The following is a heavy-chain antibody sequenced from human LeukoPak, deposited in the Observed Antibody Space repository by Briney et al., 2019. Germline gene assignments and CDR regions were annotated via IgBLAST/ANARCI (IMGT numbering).Heavy chain of an antibody. Sequence: GGSLRLSCAASGFTFDDYAMHWVRQAPGKGLEWVSGISWNSGSIGYADSVKGRFTISRDNAKNSLYLQMNSLRAEDTALYYCARDDSSGWYAWPSNAFDIWGQGTMVTVSS. V-gene: IGHV3-9*01. CDR3: ARDDSSGWYAWPSNAFDI. CDR2: ISWNSGSI. D-gene: IGHD6-19*01. CDR1: GFTFDDYA. J-gene: IGHJ3*02.